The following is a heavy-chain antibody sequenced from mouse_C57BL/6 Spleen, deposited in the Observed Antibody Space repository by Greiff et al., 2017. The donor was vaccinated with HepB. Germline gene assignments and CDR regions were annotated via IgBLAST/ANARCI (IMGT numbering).Heavy chain of an antibody. CDR2: IYPGSGNT. V-gene: IGHV1-76*01. D-gene: IGHD2-3*01. CDR3: ARIYDGYSYFDY. J-gene: IGHJ2*01. CDR1: GYTFTDYY. Sequence: VQLQQSGAELVRPGASVKLSCKASGYTFTDYYINWVKQRPGQGLEWIARIYPGSGNTYYNEKFKGKATLTAEKSSSTAYMQLSSLTSEDSAVYVCARIYDGYSYFDYWGQGTTLTVSS.